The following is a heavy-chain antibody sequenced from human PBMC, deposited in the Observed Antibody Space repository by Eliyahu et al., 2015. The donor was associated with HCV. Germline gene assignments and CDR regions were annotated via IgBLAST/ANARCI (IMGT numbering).Heavy chain of an antibody. J-gene: IGHJ4*02. V-gene: IGHV3-15*01. Sequence: EVQLVESGGDLVKPGGSLRLSCAASGFTFTNAWMXGFRQAPGKGPEWVGRVKSKIDGGTIDYAAPMKGRFIISRDDSKNTLYLQMNSLKTEDTAVYYCATDMAYYCSGTRCYAPFDYWGQGTLVTVSS. CDR2: VKSKIDGGTI. D-gene: IGHD2-2*01. CDR3: ATDMAYYCSGTRCYAPFDY. CDR1: GFTFTNAW.